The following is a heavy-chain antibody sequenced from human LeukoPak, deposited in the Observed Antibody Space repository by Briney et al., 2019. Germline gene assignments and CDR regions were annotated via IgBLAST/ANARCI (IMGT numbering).Heavy chain of an antibody. V-gene: IGHV3-30*02. J-gene: IGHJ4*02. Sequence: PGGSLRLSCEASGFTFSTYGMHWVRQAPGKGLEWVAFIRYDGSNKYYADPVKGRFTISRDNSKNTLYVQMNSLRAEDTAVYYCAKDLRGYSYGYSVDYRGQGTLVIVSS. CDR2: IRYDGSNK. CDR3: AKDLRGYSYGYSVDY. D-gene: IGHD5-18*01. CDR1: GFTFSTYG.